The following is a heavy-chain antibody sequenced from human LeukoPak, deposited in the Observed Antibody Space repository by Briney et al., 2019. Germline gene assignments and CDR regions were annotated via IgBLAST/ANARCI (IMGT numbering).Heavy chain of an antibody. J-gene: IGHJ4*02. CDR1: GFAFSSCG. Sequence: VRSLRLSCAASGFAFSSCGINWVRPAPGEGLEWVSSIGPTGTARYYAHSVRGESPFSRDNAKNSMYLQMDSLRGEDTAVYYCATETIGRHYDYWGQGTLLTVSS. CDR3: ATETIGRHYDY. D-gene: IGHD1-14*01. V-gene: IGHV3-69-1*02. CDR2: IGPTGTA.